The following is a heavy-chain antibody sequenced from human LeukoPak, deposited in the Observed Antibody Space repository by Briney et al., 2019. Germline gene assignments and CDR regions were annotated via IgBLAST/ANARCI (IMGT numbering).Heavy chain of an antibody. D-gene: IGHD3-22*01. CDR1: GFIFSNAW. J-gene: IGHJ4*02. V-gene: IGHV3-15*01. Sequence: GGSLRLSCAASGFIFSNAWMSWVRQAPGKGLEWVGRIKSKTDGGTTDYAAPVKGRFTISRDDSKNTLYLQMNSLKTEDTAVYYCTTAGKEYYYDSSGYYYNFDYWGQGTLVTVSS. CDR2: IKSKTDGGTT. CDR3: TTAGKEYYYDSSGYYYNFDY.